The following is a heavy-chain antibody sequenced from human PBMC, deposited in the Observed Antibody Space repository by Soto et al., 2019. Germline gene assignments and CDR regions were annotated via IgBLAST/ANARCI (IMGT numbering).Heavy chain of an antibody. Sequence: QVQLQQWGAGLLKPSETLSLTCAVYGGSFSGYYWSWIRQPPGKGLEWIGEINHSGSTNYTPSLKSRVTISVDTSKNQFSLKLSSVTAADTAVYYCARGRIRRVATTTSYFDYWGQGTLVTVSS. V-gene: IGHV4-34*01. CDR2: INHSGST. CDR3: ARGRIRRVATTTSYFDY. CDR1: GGSFSGYY. J-gene: IGHJ4*02. D-gene: IGHD5-12*01.